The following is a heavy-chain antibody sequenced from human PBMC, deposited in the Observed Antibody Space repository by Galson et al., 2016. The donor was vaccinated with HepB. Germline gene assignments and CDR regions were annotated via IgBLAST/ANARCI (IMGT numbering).Heavy chain of an antibody. Sequence: SLRLSCAASGFTFSSYGMHWVRQAPGKWLEWVAVIWYTGNNKYYADSVKGRFSISRDNSKNTLYLQMNTLRAEDTAVYYCARDHGRYCSSTSCPGLDYWGQGTLLTVSS. CDR1: GFTFSSYG. D-gene: IGHD2-2*01. CDR2: IWYTGNNK. CDR3: ARDHGRYCSSTSCPGLDY. J-gene: IGHJ4*02. V-gene: IGHV3-33*01.